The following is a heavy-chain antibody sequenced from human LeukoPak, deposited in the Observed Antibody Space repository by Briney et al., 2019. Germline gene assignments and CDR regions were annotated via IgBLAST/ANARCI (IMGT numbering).Heavy chain of an antibody. J-gene: IGHJ6*03. Sequence: ASVKVSCKASGYTFTDYGVTWVRQAPGQGLEWMGWITGYNDNTNYAQNLQGRLTMTADTSTTTSYMELRSLTSDDTAVYYCARGGVTSAFMDVWGKGTTVTV. CDR3: ARGGVTSAFMDV. D-gene: IGHD4-11*01. V-gene: IGHV1-18*01. CDR1: GYTFTDYG. CDR2: ITGYNDNT.